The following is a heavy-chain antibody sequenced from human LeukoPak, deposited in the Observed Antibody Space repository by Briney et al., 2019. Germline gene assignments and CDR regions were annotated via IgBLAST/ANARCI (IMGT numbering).Heavy chain of an antibody. CDR1: GYSISSAYY. V-gene: IGHV4-38-2*02. Sequence: SETLSLTCTVSGYSISSAYYWGWIRQPPGKWLEWIGSIYHSGSTYYNPSLKSRVTISVDTSKNHFSLKLGSVTAADTAMYYCARQLADSSGYSIDYWGQGTLVTVSS. CDR3: ARQLADSSGYSIDY. CDR2: IYHSGST. D-gene: IGHD3-22*01. J-gene: IGHJ4*02.